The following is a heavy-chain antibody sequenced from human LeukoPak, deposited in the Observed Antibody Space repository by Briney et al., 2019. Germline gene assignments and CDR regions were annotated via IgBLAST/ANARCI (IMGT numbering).Heavy chain of an antibody. D-gene: IGHD3-10*01. Sequence: PSETLSLTCTVSGGXXSXXXXXXGXXXXXPXXGXEXXXSIYXSGSTYDNPSLKSRVAISVDTSKNQFSLKLSSVTAADTAVYYCGRHMTWGARGPFDYWGQGTLVTASS. CDR1: GGXXSXXXXX. J-gene: IGHJ4*02. V-gene: IGHV4-39*01. CDR3: GRHMTWGARGPFDY. CDR2: IYXSGST.